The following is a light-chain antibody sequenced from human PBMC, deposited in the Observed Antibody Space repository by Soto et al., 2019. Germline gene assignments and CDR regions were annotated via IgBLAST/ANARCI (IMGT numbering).Light chain of an antibody. Sequence: QSALTQPASVSGPPGQSITISCTGTSSDVGAYNYVSWYQHHPGKAPRLVIYDVTNRPSGISDRFSGSKSGNTASLTISGLLAEDEADYYCAAWDDSLNGWVFGGGTKVTVL. V-gene: IGLV2-14*01. CDR2: DVT. J-gene: IGLJ3*02. CDR3: AAWDDSLNGWV. CDR1: SSDVGAYNY.